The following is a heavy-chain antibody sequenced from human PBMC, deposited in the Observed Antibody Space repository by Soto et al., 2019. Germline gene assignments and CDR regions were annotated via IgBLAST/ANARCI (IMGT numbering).Heavy chain of an antibody. J-gene: IGHJ4*02. V-gene: IGHV3-11*05. Sequence: GGSLRLSCAASGFTFSDYYMSWIRQAPGKGLEWVSYISSSSSYTNYADSVKGRFTISRDNAKNSLYLQMNSLRAEDTAVYYCARGETLYYFDYWGQGTLVTVSS. CDR2: ISSSSSYT. CDR1: GFTFSDYY. CDR3: ARGETLYYFDY.